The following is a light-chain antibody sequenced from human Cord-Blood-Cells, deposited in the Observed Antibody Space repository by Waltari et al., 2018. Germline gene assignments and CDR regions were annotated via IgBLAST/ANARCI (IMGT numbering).Light chain of an antibody. J-gene: IGKJ2*01. CDR2: DAS. CDR3: QQYDNLPPMYT. CDR1: QDISNY. V-gene: IGKV1-33*01. Sequence: DIQMTQSPSSLSASVVDRVPITCQASQDISNYLNAYQQKPGKAPKLLIYDASELEAVVPSRCSGSGSVTDFTFTISSVQPEDIATYYCQQYDNLPPMYTFGQGTKLEIK.